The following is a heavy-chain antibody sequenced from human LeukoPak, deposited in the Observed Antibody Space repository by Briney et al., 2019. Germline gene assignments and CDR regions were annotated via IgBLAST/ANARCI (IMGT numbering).Heavy chain of an antibody. V-gene: IGHV4-59*01. D-gene: IGHD3-10*01. CDR2: VSSNEGT. Sequence: PSETLSLTCTVSGGSPSTYYWGWIRQPPGEGLEWIGYVSSNEGTNYNPSLKSRVTILVDTSKNQFSLHLYSVTAADTAVYYCARVRSYYGSVTGKSYYFDYWGQGTLVTVSS. CDR1: GGSPSTYY. J-gene: IGHJ4*02. CDR3: ARVRSYYGSVTGKSYYFDY.